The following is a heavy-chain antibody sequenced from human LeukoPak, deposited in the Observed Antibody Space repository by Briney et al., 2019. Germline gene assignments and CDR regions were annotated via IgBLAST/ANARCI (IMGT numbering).Heavy chain of an antibody. Sequence: PGGSLRLSCAASGFTFSSYWMYWVRQVPGKGLVWVSRITSDGSDTTYADSVKGRFTISRDNAKNSLYLQMSNLRAEDTAVYFCARGGGLDVWGQGATVTVSS. D-gene: IGHD3-16*01. CDR3: ARGGGLDV. CDR2: ITSDGSDT. J-gene: IGHJ6*02. V-gene: IGHV3-74*03. CDR1: GFTFSSYW.